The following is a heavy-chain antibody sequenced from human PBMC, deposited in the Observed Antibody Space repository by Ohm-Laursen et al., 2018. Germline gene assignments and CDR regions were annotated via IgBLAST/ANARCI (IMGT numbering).Heavy chain of an antibody. J-gene: IGHJ4*02. CDR3: ARSFDTYYFDL. V-gene: IGHV4-34*01. CDR2: INHSGST. Sequence: SETLSLTCAVYGGSFSGYYWNWIRQPPGKGLEWIGEINHSGSTNHNPSLKSRVTMSVDTSKSQFSLKVNSVTAADTAVYYCARSFDTYYFDLWGQGTLVTVSS. CDR1: GGSFSGYY.